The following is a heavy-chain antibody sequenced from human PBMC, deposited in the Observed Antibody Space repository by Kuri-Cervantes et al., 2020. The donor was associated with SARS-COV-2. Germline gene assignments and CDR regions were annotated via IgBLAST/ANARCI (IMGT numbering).Heavy chain of an antibody. J-gene: IGHJ4*02. Sequence: ESLKISCTFSGVSFRGYYWSWIRQPPGKGLEWIGEIHGSGGATYNSSLKSRVTLSVDASKNQFSLRLTSVTAADTAGYYCGSPAGGYKSGFDSLGFWGQGTLVSVSS. D-gene: IGHD5-18*01. CDR1: GVSFRGYY. CDR2: IHGSGGA. V-gene: IGHV4-34*01. CDR3: GSPAGGYKSGFDSLGF.